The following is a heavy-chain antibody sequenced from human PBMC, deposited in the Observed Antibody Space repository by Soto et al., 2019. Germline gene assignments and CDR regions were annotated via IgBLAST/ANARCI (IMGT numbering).Heavy chain of an antibody. D-gene: IGHD6-6*01. CDR3: VRPNSSSQRVPVY. Sequence: PGGSLRLSCAASGFTFSSYAMHWVRQAPGKGLEWVAIISYDGSNKYYADSVKGRFTISRDNSKNTLYLQMNSLRAEDTAVYYCVRPNSSSQRVPVYWGQGTLVTVSS. CDR2: ISYDGSNK. CDR1: GFTFSSYA. V-gene: IGHV3-30-3*01. J-gene: IGHJ4*02.